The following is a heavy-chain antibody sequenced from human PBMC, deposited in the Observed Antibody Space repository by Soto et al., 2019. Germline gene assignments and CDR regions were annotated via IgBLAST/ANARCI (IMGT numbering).Heavy chain of an antibody. D-gene: IGHD2-15*01. J-gene: IGHJ6*02. CDR2: IWYDGINK. V-gene: IGHV3-33*01. CDR3: ARDRVQMVDGLDV. CDR1: GFTFSNNG. Sequence: QVQLVESGGGVVQPGRSLRLSCAASGFTFSNNGMHWVRQAPGKGLEWVAVIWYDGINKYYGDSVKGRFIISRDNSKNTVYLQMNSLRAEDTAVYYCARDRVQMVDGLDVWGQGTTVTVSS.